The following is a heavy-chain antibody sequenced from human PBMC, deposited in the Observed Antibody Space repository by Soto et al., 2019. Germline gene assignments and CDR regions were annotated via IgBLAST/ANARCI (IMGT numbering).Heavy chain of an antibody. CDR1: GGSISSYY. Sequence: SETLSLTCTVSGGSISSYYWSWIRQPPGKGLEWIGYIYYSGSTNYNPSLKSRVTISVDTSKNQFSLKLSSVTAADTAVYYCARTGPPLGATTECFAYWGQGTLVTVSS. D-gene: IGHD1-26*01. CDR2: IYYSGST. J-gene: IGHJ4*02. CDR3: ARTGPPLGATTECFAY. V-gene: IGHV4-59*01.